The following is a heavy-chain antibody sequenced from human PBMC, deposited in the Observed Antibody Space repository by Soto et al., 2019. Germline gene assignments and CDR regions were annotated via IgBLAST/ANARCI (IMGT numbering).Heavy chain of an antibody. D-gene: IGHD1-26*01. V-gene: IGHV3-21*04. CDR3: ARGTRSGSYYYYGLDV. J-gene: IGHJ6*02. CDR2: ISSRSDI. CDR1: GFTFSTYS. Sequence: PGGSLRLSCVGSGFTFSTYSINWVRQAPGKGLEWVSSISSRSDIYYADSVKGRFTISRDNAKNSVSLQMNSLRAEDTAVYYCARGTRSGSYYYYGLDVWGQGTTVTVSS.